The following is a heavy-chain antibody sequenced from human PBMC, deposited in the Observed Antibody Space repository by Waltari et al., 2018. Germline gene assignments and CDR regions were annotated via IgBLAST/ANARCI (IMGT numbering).Heavy chain of an antibody. CDR3: ARSVVPAAIFTHHYYYGMDV. V-gene: IGHV4-59*01. Sequence: QVQLQESGPGLVKPSETLSLPCTVSGGSISTYSWSWIRQPPGKGLEWIGYIYYSGSTNYNPSLESRVTISVDTSKNQFSLKLSSVTAADTAVYYCARSVVPAAIFTHHYYYGMDVWGQGTTVTVSS. CDR1: GGSISTYS. J-gene: IGHJ6*02. D-gene: IGHD2-2*01. CDR2: IYYSGST.